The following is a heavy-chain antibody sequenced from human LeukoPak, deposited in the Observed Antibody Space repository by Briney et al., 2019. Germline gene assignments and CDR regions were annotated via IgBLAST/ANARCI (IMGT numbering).Heavy chain of an antibody. Sequence: GGSLRLSCAVSGFTFSNAWMTWVRQAPGKGLEWVSAISGSGGSTYYADSVKGRFTISRDNSKNTLYLQMNSLRAEDTAVYYCAKDPQVGATRGDWGQGTLVTVSS. J-gene: IGHJ4*02. CDR2: ISGSGGST. CDR3: AKDPQVGATRGD. D-gene: IGHD1-26*01. CDR1: GFTFSNAW. V-gene: IGHV3-23*01.